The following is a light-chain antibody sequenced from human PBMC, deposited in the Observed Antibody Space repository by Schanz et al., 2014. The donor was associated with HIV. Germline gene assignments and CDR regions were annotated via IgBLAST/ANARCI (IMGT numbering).Light chain of an antibody. V-gene: IGKV3-20*01. CDR1: QSVSSSY. CDR2: GAS. J-gene: IGKJ1*01. Sequence: EIVLTQSPGTLSLSPGERATLSCRASQSVSSSYLAWYQQKPGQAPRLLIYGASNRATGVPDRFSGSGSGTDFILTISRLEPEDFAVYYCQQYDNRPPWTFGQGTKVEIK. CDR3: QQYDNRPPWT.